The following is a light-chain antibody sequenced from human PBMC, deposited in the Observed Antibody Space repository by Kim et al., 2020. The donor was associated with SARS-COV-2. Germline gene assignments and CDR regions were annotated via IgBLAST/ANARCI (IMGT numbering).Light chain of an antibody. CDR2: LHSDGSH. CDR1: SGHSSYA. CDR3: QTWGTGIRV. V-gene: IGLV4-69*01. J-gene: IGLJ3*02. Sequence: APVKLTCTLSSGHSSYAIAWHQQQPEKGPRYLMKLHSDGSHSKGDGIPDRFSGSSSGAERYLTISSLQSEDEAYYYCQTWGTGIRVFGGGTQLTVL.